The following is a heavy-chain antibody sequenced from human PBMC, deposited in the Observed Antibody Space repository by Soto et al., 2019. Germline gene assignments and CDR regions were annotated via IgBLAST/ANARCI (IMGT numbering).Heavy chain of an antibody. J-gene: IGHJ4*02. Sequence: GGSLRLSCAASGFSFSNYDMHWVRQAPGKGLEWVAVISHDGSNKYYAESVKGRFTISRDNSKNTLYLQMNGLRSDDTAVYYCAKDRLTYYYFDYSGQGTLVTVSS. CDR2: ISHDGSNK. V-gene: IGHV3-30*18. CDR1: GFSFSNYD. CDR3: AKDRLTYYYFDY. D-gene: IGHD2-21*02.